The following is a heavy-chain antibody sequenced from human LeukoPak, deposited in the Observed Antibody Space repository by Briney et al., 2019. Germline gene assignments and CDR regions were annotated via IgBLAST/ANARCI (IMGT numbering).Heavy chain of an antibody. Sequence: PGGSLRLSCAASGFTFDEYGMSWVRQAPGKGLEWVSSINWDGSSTAYADSVQCRFTISRDNAKNSLHLQMKSLRAEDTALYYCARASFSGNSLDYWGQGTPVTVSS. CDR1: GFTFDEYG. V-gene: IGHV3-20*04. D-gene: IGHD1-26*01. J-gene: IGHJ4*02. CDR2: INWDGSST. CDR3: ARASFSGNSLDY.